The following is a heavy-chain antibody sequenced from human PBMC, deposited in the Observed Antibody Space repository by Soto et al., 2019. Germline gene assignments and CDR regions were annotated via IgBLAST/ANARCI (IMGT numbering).Heavy chain of an antibody. D-gene: IGHD3-3*01. V-gene: IGHV3-23*01. CDR3: PPSLSGNIKPDY. CDR2: ISGSGGST. CDR1: GFTFSSYA. Sequence: EVQLLESGGGLVQPGGSLRLSCAASGFTFSSYARSWVRQAPGKGLEWVSAISGSGGSTYYADSVKGRFTISRDNSKNTLYLQMNSLRAEDTAVYYCPPSLSGNIKPDYWGQGTLVTVSS. J-gene: IGHJ4*02.